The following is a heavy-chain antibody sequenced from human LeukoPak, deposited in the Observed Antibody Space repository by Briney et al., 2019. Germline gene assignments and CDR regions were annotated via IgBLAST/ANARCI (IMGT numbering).Heavy chain of an antibody. CDR3: TTRSKREVVAAVY. V-gene: IGHV3-15*01. J-gene: IGHJ4*02. Sequence: GGSLRLSCVASGFTFSNVWMSGVRQAPGKGLEWVGRIKIKTDGGTTAYAAPVKGRFTISRDDSTNTLYLQMNSLKTADTAVYYCTTRSKREVVAAVYWGQGTLVTVS. CDR1: GFTFSNVW. CDR2: IKIKTDGGTT. D-gene: IGHD2-15*01.